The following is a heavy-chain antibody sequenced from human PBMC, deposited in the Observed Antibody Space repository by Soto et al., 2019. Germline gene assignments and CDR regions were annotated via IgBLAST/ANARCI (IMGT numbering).Heavy chain of an antibody. V-gene: IGHV1-69*13. Sequence: EASVKVSCKASGGTFSSYAISWVRQAPGQGLEWMGGIIPIFGTANYAQKFQGRVTITADESTSTAYMELSSLRSEDTAVYYCARDSDYGMDVWGQGTTVTVSS. CDR3: ARDSDYGMDV. D-gene: IGHD3-10*01. CDR2: IIPIFGTA. CDR1: GGTFSSYA. J-gene: IGHJ6*02.